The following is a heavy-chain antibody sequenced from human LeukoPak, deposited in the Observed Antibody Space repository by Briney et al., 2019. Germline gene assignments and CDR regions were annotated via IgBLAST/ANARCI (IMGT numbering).Heavy chain of an antibody. J-gene: IGHJ4*02. CDR2: INTDGSST. D-gene: IGHD3-22*01. CDR3: AKAEYDSSH. CDR1: GFTFSSYW. Sequence: GSLRLSCVASGFTFSSYWIHWVRQDPRKGLVWVSRINTDGSSTSYADSVKGRFTISRDNSKNTLYLQMNSLRAEDTAVYYCAKAEYDSSHWGQGTLVTVSS. V-gene: IGHV3-74*01.